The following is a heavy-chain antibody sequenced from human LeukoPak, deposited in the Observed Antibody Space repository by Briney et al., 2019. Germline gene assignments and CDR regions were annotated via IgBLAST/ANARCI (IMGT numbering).Heavy chain of an antibody. J-gene: IGHJ4*02. CDR1: GGTFSSYA. CDR2: IIPIFGTA. D-gene: IGHD6-13*01. CDR3: ARETGSSSWYAADY. Sequence: PVKVSCKASGGTFSSYAISWVRQAPGHGLEWMGRIIPIFGTANYAQKFQGRVTITADKSKSTAYMELSSLRSEDTAVYYCARETGSSSWYAADYWGQGTLVTVSS. V-gene: IGHV1-69*06.